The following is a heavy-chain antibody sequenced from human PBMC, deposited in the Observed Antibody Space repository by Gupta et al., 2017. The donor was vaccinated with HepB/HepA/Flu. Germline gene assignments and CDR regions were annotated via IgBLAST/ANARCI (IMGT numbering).Heavy chain of an antibody. CDR2: IYYSGST. J-gene: IGHJ6*03. Sequence: QLQLQESGPGLVKPSETLSLTCTVSGGSISSTDYYWVWIRQPPGKGLEWVGTIYYSGSTYYNPSLKSRVTISVDSSNQFSLKLSSMTAADTARYYWARHGPTTDMDVWGKGTKVTVSS. D-gene: IGHD1-26*01. V-gene: IGHV4-39*01. CDR1: GGSISSTDYY. CDR3: ARHGPTTDMDV.